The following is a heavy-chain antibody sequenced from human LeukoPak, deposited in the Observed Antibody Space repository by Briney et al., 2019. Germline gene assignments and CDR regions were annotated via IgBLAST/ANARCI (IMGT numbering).Heavy chain of an antibody. D-gene: IGHD6-19*01. CDR1: GGSISSSSYY. Sequence: SETLSLTCTVSGGSISSSSYYWGWIRQPPGKGLEWIGSIYYSGSTNYNPSLKSRVTISVDTSKNQFSLKLSSVTAADTAVYYCARGGGWYVFDYWGQGTLVTVSS. J-gene: IGHJ4*02. CDR2: IYYSGST. V-gene: IGHV4-39*07. CDR3: ARGGGWYVFDY.